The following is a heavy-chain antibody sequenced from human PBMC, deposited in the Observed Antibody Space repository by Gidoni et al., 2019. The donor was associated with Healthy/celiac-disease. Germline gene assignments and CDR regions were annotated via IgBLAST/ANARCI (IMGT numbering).Heavy chain of an antibody. D-gene: IGHD6-19*01. Sequence: QVQLVQSGAEVKKPGSSVKVSCKASEGPFSSYAISGVRQAPGQGLEWRGGISPICGTANYAQKFQGRVTITADESTSTAYMELSSLRSEDTAVYYCAREGAVAVQYYFDYWGQGTLVTVSS. J-gene: IGHJ4*02. V-gene: IGHV1-69*01. CDR2: ISPICGTA. CDR3: AREGAVAVQYYFDY. CDR1: EGPFSSYA.